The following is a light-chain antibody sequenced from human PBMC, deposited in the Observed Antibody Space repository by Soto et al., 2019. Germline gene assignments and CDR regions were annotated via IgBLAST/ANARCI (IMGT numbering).Light chain of an antibody. CDR1: QSVNSN. CDR3: QQHNNWPQT. J-gene: IGKJ1*01. V-gene: IGKV3-15*01. Sequence: EIVMTQSPATLSVSPGERATLSCRASQSVNSNLAWYQQKPGQSPRLLIYGASTRATGIPARFSGSGSGTQFALTISSLQSEDFAIYYCQQHNNWPQTFGQGTKVEIK. CDR2: GAS.